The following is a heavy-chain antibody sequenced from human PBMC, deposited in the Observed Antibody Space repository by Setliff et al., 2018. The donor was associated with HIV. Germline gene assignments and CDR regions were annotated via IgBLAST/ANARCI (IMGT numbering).Heavy chain of an antibody. V-gene: IGHV1-18*04. CDR2: ISPNFGHT. D-gene: IGHD2-15*01. Sequence: ASVKVSCKASGYTFTTSVISWVRQAPGHGLEWMGWISPNFGHTKYAQKFLDRVTMTTDTSTSTAYMELRSLRSDDTAVYYCARGGRYCSGGSCYLYWGQGTLVTVSS. CDR1: GYTFTTSV. CDR3: ARGGRYCSGGSCYLY. J-gene: IGHJ4*02.